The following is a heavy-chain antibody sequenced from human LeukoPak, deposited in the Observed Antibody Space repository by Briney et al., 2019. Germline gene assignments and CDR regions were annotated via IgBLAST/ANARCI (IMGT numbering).Heavy chain of an antibody. CDR3: ARDPYGPLDY. Sequence: ASVKVSCKASGYTITAYYIYWVRQAPGQGLEWMGWVDPESGKTHYAQKFQGRATMTRDTSISTVYMEVSSLKSDDTAVYYCARDPYGPLDYWGQGIRVTVSS. CDR1: GYTITAYY. J-gene: IGHJ4*02. V-gene: IGHV1-2*02. CDR2: VDPESGKT. D-gene: IGHD3-10*01.